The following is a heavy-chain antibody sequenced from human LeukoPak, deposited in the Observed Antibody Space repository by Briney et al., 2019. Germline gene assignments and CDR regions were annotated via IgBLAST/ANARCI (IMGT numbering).Heavy chain of an antibody. V-gene: IGHV3-66*01. J-gene: IGHJ3*02. CDR3: AKNAHCSGGSCYPGAFDI. CDR1: GFTVSSNS. CDR2: IYSGGST. D-gene: IGHD2-15*01. Sequence: GGSLRLSCAASGFTVSSNSMSWVRQAPGKGLEWVSVIYSGGSTFYSDAVKGRFTISRDNSKNTLYLQMNSLRAEDTAVYYCAKNAHCSGGSCYPGAFDIWGQGTMVTVSS.